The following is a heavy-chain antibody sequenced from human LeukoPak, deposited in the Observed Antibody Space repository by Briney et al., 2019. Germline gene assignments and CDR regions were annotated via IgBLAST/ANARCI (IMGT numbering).Heavy chain of an antibody. D-gene: IGHD6-13*01. Sequence: GGSLRLSCAASGFTFSSYAMHWVRQAPRKGLEGVAVISYDGSNKYYADSVKGRFTISRDNYKNTVNVQMNRLRAEDRGVYYCARDQRGRAAAGTYFDYWGQGTLVTVSS. CDR1: GFTFSSYA. V-gene: IGHV3-30-3*01. CDR2: ISYDGSNK. CDR3: ARDQRGRAAAGTYFDY. J-gene: IGHJ4*02.